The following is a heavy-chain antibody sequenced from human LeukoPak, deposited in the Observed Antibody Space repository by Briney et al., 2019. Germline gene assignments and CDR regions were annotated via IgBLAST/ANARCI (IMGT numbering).Heavy chain of an antibody. D-gene: IGHD6-13*01. J-gene: IGHJ4*02. CDR1: GYTFTSYG. CDR3: ARDFPPYSSSCSPFDY. CDR2: ISAYNGNT. V-gene: IGHV1-18*01. Sequence: ASVKVSCKASGYTFTSYGISWVRQAPGQGLEWMGWISAYNGNTNYAQKLQGRVTMTTDTSTSTAYMELRSLRSDDTAVYYCARDFPPYSSSCSPFDYWGQGTLVTVSS.